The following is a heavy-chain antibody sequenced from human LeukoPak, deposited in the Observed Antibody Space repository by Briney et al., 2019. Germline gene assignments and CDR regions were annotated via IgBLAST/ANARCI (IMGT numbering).Heavy chain of an antibody. CDR2: ISGSGGSA. J-gene: IGHJ4*02. Sequence: GGSLRLSCAASGFTFSSYAMSWVRQAPGKGLEWVSAISGSGGSAFYADSVKGRFTISRDNSKNTLYLQMNSLRAEDTAVYYCAKTTDCSGSSCYAAGGYWGQGTLVSVSS. D-gene: IGHD2-2*01. CDR1: GFTFSSYA. CDR3: AKTTDCSGSSCYAAGGY. V-gene: IGHV3-23*01.